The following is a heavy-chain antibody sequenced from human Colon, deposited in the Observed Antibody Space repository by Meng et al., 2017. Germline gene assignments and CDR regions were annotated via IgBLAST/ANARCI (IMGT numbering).Heavy chain of an antibody. V-gene: IGHV4-59*01. D-gene: IGHD3-10*01. CDR3: AAYGSATNYANNWLDP. CDR1: GASITSYY. J-gene: IGHJ5*02. CDR2: VYYTGGP. Sequence: SETLSLTCTVSGASITSYYWSWIRQSPGKGREWLGHVYYTGGPTYNPSLKSRLTLSVDMSKHQFSLKLNSVTAADTAVYYCAAYGSATNYANNWLDPWGQGTLVTVSS.